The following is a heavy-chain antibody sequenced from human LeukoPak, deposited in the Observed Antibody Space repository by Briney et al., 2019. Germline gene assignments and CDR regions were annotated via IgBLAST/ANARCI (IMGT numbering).Heavy chain of an antibody. CDR3: ASEGRQLALTY. V-gene: IGHV3-11*01. CDR1: GGSFSGYY. Sequence: LSLTCAVYGGSFSGYYWSWIRQPPGKGLEWVSYISSSGSTIYYADSVKGRFTISRDNAKNSLYLQMNSLRAEDTAVYYCASEGRQLALTYWGQGTLVTVSS. CDR2: ISSSGSTI. D-gene: IGHD6-13*01. J-gene: IGHJ4*02.